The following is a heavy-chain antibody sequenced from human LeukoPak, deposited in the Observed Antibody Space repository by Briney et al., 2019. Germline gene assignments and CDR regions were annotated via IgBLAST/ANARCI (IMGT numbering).Heavy chain of an antibody. CDR3: AKSYNGYESKPDY. Sequence: EGSLRLSCAASGFTFSSYAMSWVRQAPGKGLEWVSSISNSGGGTSYTDSVKGRFTISRDNSKITLYLQMNSLRAEDTAVYYCAKSYNGYESKPDYWGQGTLVTVSS. J-gene: IGHJ4*02. CDR1: GFTFSSYA. V-gene: IGHV3-23*01. CDR2: ISNSGGGT. D-gene: IGHD5-12*01.